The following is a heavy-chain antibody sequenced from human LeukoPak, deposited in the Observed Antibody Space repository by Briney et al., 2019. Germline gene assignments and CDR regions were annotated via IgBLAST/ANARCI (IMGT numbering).Heavy chain of an antibody. V-gene: IGHV3-13*01. J-gene: IGHJ4*02. D-gene: IGHD1-1*01. Sequence: PGGSLRLSCAASGFTFSDYDMHWVRQATGKGLEWVSAIGTAGDTYYTGSVTGRFTISRENAKTSLYLQMNSLRAGDTAVYYCARVAKERVGGVYYFDYWGQGTLVTVSS. CDR1: GFTFSDYD. CDR2: IGTAGDT. CDR3: ARVAKERVGGVYYFDY.